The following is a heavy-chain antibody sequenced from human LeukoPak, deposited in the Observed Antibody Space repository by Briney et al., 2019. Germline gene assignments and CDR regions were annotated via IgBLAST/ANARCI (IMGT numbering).Heavy chain of an antibody. J-gene: IGHJ4*02. CDR1: GYTFTSYA. CDR2: INAGNGNT. V-gene: IGHV1-3*01. D-gene: IGHD3-10*01. CDR3: ARVYYGSGSYGYFDY. Sequence: ASVKVSCKASGYTFTSYAMHWVRQAPGQRLEWMGWINAGNGNTKYSQKFQGRVTITRDTSASTAYMELSSLRSEDTAVYYCARVYYGSGSYGYFDYWGQGTLVTVSS.